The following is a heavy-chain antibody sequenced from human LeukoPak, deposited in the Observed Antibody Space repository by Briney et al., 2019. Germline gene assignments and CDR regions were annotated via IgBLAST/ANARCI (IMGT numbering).Heavy chain of an antibody. D-gene: IGHD3-22*01. CDR2: ISWNSVSI. V-gene: IGHV3-9*01. Sequence: GGSLRLSCAASGFTLDDYVMHWVRQAPGKGLEWVSGISWNSVSIGYADSVKGRFTISRDNAKNSLYLQMSSLRAEDTALYYCAKDLAKRRITMIVVARGAFDYWGQGTLVTVSS. CDR1: GFTLDDYV. CDR3: AKDLAKRRITMIVVARGAFDY. J-gene: IGHJ4*02.